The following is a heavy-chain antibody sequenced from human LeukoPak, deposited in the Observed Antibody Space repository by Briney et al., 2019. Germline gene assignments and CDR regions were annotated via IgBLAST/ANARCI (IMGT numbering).Heavy chain of an antibody. V-gene: IGHV3-48*01. Sequence: GGSLRLSCAASGFTFSSYSMNWVRQAPGKGLEWVSYISSSSSTIYYADSVKGRFTISRDNAKNSLYLQMNSLRAEDTAVYYCARGPAFDIWGQGAMVTVSS. CDR1: GFTFSSYS. CDR3: ARGPAFDI. J-gene: IGHJ3*02. CDR2: ISSSSSTI.